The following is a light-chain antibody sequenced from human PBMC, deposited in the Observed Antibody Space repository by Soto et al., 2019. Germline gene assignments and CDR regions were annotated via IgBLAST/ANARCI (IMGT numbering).Light chain of an antibody. V-gene: IGKV1-39*01. J-gene: IGKJ5*01. CDR3: QQSYSRNT. CDR2: AAS. Sequence: DIQMTQSPSSLSASVGDRVTITCRASQSISSYLNWYQQKPGKAPKLLIYAASSLQSGVPSRFSGSGSGTDFTLTISSLQPEDFATYYCQQSYSRNTFGQGTRLEIK. CDR1: QSISSY.